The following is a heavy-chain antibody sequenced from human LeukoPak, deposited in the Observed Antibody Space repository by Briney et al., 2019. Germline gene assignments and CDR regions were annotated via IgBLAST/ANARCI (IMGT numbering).Heavy chain of an antibody. D-gene: IGHD3-10*01. V-gene: IGHV1-2*02. Sequence: ASVKVSFKASGYTFTGYYMHWVRQAPGQGLEWMGWINPNSGGTNYAQKFQGRVTMTRDTSISTAYMELSRLRSDDTAVYYCATALWFGEETLDYWGQGTLVTVSS. CDR1: GYTFTGYY. J-gene: IGHJ4*02. CDR2: INPNSGGT. CDR3: ATALWFGEETLDY.